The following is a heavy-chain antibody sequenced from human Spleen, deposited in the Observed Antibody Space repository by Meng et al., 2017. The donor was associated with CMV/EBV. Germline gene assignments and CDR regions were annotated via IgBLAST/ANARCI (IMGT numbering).Heavy chain of an antibody. J-gene: IGHJ6*02. V-gene: IGHV3-30*03. CDR3: ARGFAFYYYGMDV. D-gene: IGHD3-3*01. CDR2: ISYDGNDI. CDR1: GFTFSSYW. Sequence: GESLKISCAASGFTFSSYWMSWVRQAPGKGLEWVTVISYDGNDIYYAESVKGRFTISRDNSKSTLYLQMNSLRSEDTATYYCARGFAFYYYGMDVWGQGTTVTVSS.